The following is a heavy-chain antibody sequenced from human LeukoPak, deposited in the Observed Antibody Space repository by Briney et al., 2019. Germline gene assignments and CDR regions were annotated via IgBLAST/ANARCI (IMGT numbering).Heavy chain of an antibody. D-gene: IGHD2-15*01. J-gene: IGHJ3*02. V-gene: IGHV4-59*06. CDR1: GGSISSYY. CDR3: VVVVAATHAFDI. Sequence: PSETLSLTCTVSGGSISSYYWSWIRQPPGKGLEWIGYIYYSGSTYYNPSLKSRVTISVDTSKNQFSLKLSSVTAADTAVYYCVVVVAATHAFDIWGQGTMVTVSS. CDR2: IYYSGST.